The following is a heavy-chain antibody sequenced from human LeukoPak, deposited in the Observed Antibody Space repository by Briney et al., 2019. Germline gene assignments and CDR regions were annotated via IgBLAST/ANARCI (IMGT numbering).Heavy chain of an antibody. V-gene: IGHV4-34*01. J-gene: IGHJ4*02. Sequence: SETLSLTCAVYGGSFSGYYWSWIRQPPGKGLEWIGEINHSGSTNYNPSLKSRVTISVDTSKNQFSLKLSSVTVADTAVYYCARTLWFGESTGGYFDYWGQGTLVTVSS. CDR2: INHSGST. CDR1: GGSFSGYY. CDR3: ARTLWFGESTGGYFDY. D-gene: IGHD3-10*01.